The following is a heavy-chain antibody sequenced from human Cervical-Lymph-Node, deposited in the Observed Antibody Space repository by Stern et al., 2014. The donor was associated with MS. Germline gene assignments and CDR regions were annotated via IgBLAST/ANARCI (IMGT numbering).Heavy chain of an antibody. V-gene: IGHV4-61*01. CDR2: FYYNGIT. Sequence: QVQLQESGPGLVKPSGTLSLTCSVSGESVASGSYYWTWIRPPPGQGLEWIGYFYYNGITDYNPSLKSRISISGDTKTNQFSLKLTSVTAADTAVYYCARNFKYSTWDYWGQGALVTISS. J-gene: IGHJ4*02. D-gene: IGHD2/OR15-2a*01. CDR3: ARNFKYSTWDY. CDR1: GESVASGSYY.